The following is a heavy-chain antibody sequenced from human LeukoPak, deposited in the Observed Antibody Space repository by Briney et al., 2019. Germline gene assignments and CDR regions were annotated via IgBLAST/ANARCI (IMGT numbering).Heavy chain of an antibody. V-gene: IGHV3-49*04. J-gene: IGHJ5*02. CDR2: IRSKTYGGTT. CDR3: TRGRQTDH. CDR1: GFTFGDYG. Sequence: PGGSLRLSCTASGFTFGDYGMNWVRQPPGKGLEWVGFIRSKTYGGTTEYAASVKGRFTISRDDSKSIAYLQLNSLKSEDTAVYYCTRGRQTDHWGQGTLVTVSS.